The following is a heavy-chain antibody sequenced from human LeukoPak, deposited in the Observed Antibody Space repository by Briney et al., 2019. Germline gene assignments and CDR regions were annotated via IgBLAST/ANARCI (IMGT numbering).Heavy chain of an antibody. CDR2: TNPNSGNT. CDR3: ARLVRGVRTLDY. CDR1: GYTFTSYD. D-gene: IGHD3-10*01. Sequence: GASVKVSCKASGYTFTSYDINWVRQATGQGLEWMGWTNPNSGNTGYAQKFQGRVTMTRNTSISTAYMELSSLRSEDTAVYYCARLVRGVRTLDYWGRGTLVTVSS. J-gene: IGHJ4*02. V-gene: IGHV1-8*01.